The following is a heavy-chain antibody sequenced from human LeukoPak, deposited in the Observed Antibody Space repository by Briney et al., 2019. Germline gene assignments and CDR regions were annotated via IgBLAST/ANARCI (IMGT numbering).Heavy chain of an antibody. CDR3: ARGRRISSGYLPFDY. CDR1: GYTFTSYD. J-gene: IGHJ4*02. CDR2: MNPNSGNT. Sequence: ASVKVSCKASGYTFTSYDINWVRQATGQGLEWMGRMNPNSGNTGYAQKFQGRVTMTRNTSISTAYMELSSLRSEDTAVYYCARGRRISSGYLPFDYWGQGTLVTVSS. D-gene: IGHD3-22*01. V-gene: IGHV1-8*01.